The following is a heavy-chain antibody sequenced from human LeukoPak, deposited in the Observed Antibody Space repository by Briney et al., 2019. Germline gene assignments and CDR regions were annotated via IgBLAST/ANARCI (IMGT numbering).Heavy chain of an antibody. CDR2: IYYPGST. Sequence: ETLSLTCTVSGGSISSNYWSWIRQPPGKGLEWIGYIYYPGSTNYNPSLKSRVIISLDTSNKQFSLKLSSVTAADTAVYYCSRVRRDGYNPLDYWGQGTLVTVSS. CDR3: SRVRRDGYNPLDY. V-gene: IGHV4-59*08. D-gene: IGHD5-24*01. J-gene: IGHJ4*02. CDR1: GGSISSNY.